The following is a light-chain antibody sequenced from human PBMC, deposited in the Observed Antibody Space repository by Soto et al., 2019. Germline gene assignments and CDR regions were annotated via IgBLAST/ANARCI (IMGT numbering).Light chain of an antibody. Sequence: SPSPGSLLATPGQPASISRRSSRSLLQSNRYNYVDWYLQTPGQSPQLLIYSASNRGSGVPDRISGSGSGTDFTLNISRLADEDVGVYYCKQHRRSCTFGQGTKVDI. V-gene: IGKV2-28*01. CDR1: RSLLQSNRYNY. J-gene: IGKJ1*01. CDR2: SAS. CDR3: KQHRRSCT.